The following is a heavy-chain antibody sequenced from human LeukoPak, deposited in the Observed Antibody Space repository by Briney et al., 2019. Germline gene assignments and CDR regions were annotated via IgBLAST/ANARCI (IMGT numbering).Heavy chain of an antibody. CDR2: IRSKAYGGTT. CDR3: TTSRHYYYYYMDV. V-gene: IGHV3-49*04. CDR1: GFTFGDYA. J-gene: IGHJ6*03. Sequence: GRSLRLSCTASGFTFGDYAMSWVRQAPGKGLEWVGFIRSKAYGGTTEYAASVKGRFTISRDDTKNTLYLQMNSLKTEDTAVYYCTTSRHYYYYYMDVWGKGTTVTVSS.